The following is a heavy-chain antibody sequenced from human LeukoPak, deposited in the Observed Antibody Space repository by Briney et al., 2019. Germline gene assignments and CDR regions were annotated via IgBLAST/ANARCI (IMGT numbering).Heavy chain of an antibody. CDR2: IYYSGST. CDR1: GGSISSYY. Sequence: SETLSLTCTVSGGSISSYYWSWIRQPPGKGREWMGYIYYSGSTNYNPSLKSRATISVDTSKNQFSLKLSSVTAPDTAVYYCARHGSESWYSSSWYYWFDPWGQGTLVTVSS. J-gene: IGHJ5*02. V-gene: IGHV4-59*08. CDR3: ARHGSESWYSSSWYYWFDP. D-gene: IGHD6-13*01.